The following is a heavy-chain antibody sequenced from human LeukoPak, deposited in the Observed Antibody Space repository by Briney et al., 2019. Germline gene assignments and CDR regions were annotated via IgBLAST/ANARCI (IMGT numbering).Heavy chain of an antibody. V-gene: IGHV1-18*01. CDR2: ISAYNGNT. CDR1: GYTFTSYG. D-gene: IGHD3-22*01. Sequence: ASVKVSCKASGYTFTSYGISWVRQAPGQGLEWMGWISAYNGNTNYAQKLQSRVTMTTDTSTSTAYMELRSLRSDDTAVYYCARAPDYDSSGYIYNWFDPWGQGTLVTVSS. CDR3: ARAPDYDSSGYIYNWFDP. J-gene: IGHJ5*02.